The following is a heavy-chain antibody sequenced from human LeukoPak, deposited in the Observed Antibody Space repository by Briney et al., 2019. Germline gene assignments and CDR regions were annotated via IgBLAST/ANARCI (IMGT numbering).Heavy chain of an antibody. J-gene: IGHJ4*02. V-gene: IGHV3-74*01. CDR1: GLTFSNYW. CDR3: ARDHSPHFDY. Sequence: GGSLRLSCAASGLTFSNYWMHWVRQAPGKGLVWVSRINSDGINTSYADSVKGRFTISRDNSKNTLYLQMNSLRAEDTAVYYCARDHSPHFDYWGQGTLVTVSS. CDR2: INSDGINT.